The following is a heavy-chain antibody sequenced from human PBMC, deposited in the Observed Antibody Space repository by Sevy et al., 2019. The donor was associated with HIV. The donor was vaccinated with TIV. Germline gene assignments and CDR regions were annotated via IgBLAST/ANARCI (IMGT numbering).Heavy chain of an antibody. CDR2: LSFGCGKI. D-gene: IGHD2-8*01. J-gene: IGHJ4*02. CDR3: AREGCTKPHDY. Sequence: RGSLRLSCAASGFDFSIYSMSWVRQAPGKGLERVSTLSFGCGKINYADSVKGRFTISRDNSKSSVYLQMNNMRVEDTAVYYCAREGCTKPHDYWGQGTLVTVSS. CDR1: GFDFSIYS. V-gene: IGHV3-23*01.